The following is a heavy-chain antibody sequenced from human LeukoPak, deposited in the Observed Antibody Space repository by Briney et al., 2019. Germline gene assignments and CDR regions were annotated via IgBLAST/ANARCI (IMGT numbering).Heavy chain of an antibody. CDR1: GFTLSTYA. D-gene: IGHD4-17*01. V-gene: IGHV3-30*18. CDR2: ISYDGSNK. CDR3: AKNSFYGDYDPDYYYYYGMDV. Sequence: GGSLRLSCSASGFTLSTYAMHWVRQAPGKGLEWVAVISYDGSNKYYADSVKGRFTISRDNSKNTLYLQMNSLRAEDTAVYYCAKNSFYGDYDPDYYYYYGMDVWGQGTTVTVSS. J-gene: IGHJ6*02.